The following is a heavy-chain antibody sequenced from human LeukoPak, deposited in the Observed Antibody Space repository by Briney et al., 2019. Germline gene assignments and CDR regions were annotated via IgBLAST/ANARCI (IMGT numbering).Heavy chain of an antibody. CDR1: GYTFTSYD. V-gene: IGHV1-46*01. CDR3: ARHHSRRQLDSAYYFDY. D-gene: IGHD1-1*01. J-gene: IGHJ4*02. CDR2: INPDGGST. Sequence: ASVKVSCKASGYTFTSYDINWVRQAPGQGFEWMGIINPDGGSTSYAQKFRGRITVTRDMSTSTVYMELSSLRSEDTALYYCARHHSRRQLDSAYYFDYWGQGTLVTVSS.